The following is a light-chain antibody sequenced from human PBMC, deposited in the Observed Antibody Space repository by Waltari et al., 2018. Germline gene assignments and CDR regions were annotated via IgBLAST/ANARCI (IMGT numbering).Light chain of an antibody. CDR3: QQYNNWPLYT. V-gene: IGKV3-20*01. CDR2: GAS. Sequence: EIVLTQSPGTLSLSPGERATLSCRASQSVSSNYLGWYQQKPGQAPRLLIHGASSRATGIPDRFSGSGSGADFTLTISRLEPEDFAVYYCQQYNNWPLYTFGQGTKLEI. CDR1: QSVSSNY. J-gene: IGKJ2*01.